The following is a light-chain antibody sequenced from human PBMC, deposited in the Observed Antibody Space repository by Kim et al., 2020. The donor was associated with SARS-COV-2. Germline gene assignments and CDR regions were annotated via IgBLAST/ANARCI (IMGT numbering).Light chain of an antibody. CDR3: QSYDSRLSGWV. CDR1: SSTIVASFD. CDR2: ANT. Sequence: QRVTISCTGSSSTIVASFDVHWYQQLPGRAPKFLISANTNRPSGGPDRFSASRSGTSTSLAITGLQAEDEADYFCQSYDSRLSGWVFGGGTQLTVL. J-gene: IGLJ3*02. V-gene: IGLV1-40*01.